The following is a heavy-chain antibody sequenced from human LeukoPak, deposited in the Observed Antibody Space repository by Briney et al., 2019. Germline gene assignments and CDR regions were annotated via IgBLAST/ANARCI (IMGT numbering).Heavy chain of an antibody. CDR1: GFTFDVYT. Sequence: GGSLRLSCTASGFTFDVYTMHWVRQVPGKGLEWVSAITWNSDTIDYAASVMGRFTISRDNAKNSLDLEMNSLGVEDTAFYYCARGRIAVTGPHYFDYWGQGTLVTVSS. J-gene: IGHJ4*02. D-gene: IGHD6-19*01. CDR3: ARGRIAVTGPHYFDY. CDR2: ITWNSDTI. V-gene: IGHV3-9*01.